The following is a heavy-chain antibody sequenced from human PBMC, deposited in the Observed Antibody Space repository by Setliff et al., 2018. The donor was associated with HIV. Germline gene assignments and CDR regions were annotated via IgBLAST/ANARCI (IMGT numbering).Heavy chain of an antibody. V-gene: IGHV4-4*07. Sequence: PSETLSLTCIVSGGSISGYYWSWIRQPAEKGLEWIGRIYSSGSINYNPSLKSRVTMSVDTSKNQFSLKLTSVTAAGTAVYYCARDLPELTGRSFDPWGQGMLVTVSS. D-gene: IGHD7-27*01. CDR2: IYSSGSI. CDR1: GGSISGYY. CDR3: ARDLPELTGRSFDP. J-gene: IGHJ5*02.